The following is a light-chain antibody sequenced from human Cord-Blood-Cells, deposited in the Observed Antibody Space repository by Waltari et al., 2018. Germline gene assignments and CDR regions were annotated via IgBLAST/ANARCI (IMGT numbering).Light chain of an antibody. V-gene: IGLV2-14*01. CDR2: DVS. CDR3: SSYTSSSTLV. J-gene: IGLJ1*01. CDR1: RSDVGGYNY. Sequence: QSALTQPASVSGSPGQSITISCTGTRSDVGGYNYVSWYHQHPGKAPKLMIYDVSNRPSGVSNRFSGSKSGNTASLTISGLQAEDEADYYCSSYTSSSTLVFGTGTKVTVL.